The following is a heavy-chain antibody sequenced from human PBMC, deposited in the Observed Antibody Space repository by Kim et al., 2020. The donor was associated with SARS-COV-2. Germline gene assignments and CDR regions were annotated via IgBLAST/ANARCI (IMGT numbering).Heavy chain of an antibody. CDR3: AKDLGMTIFGVVRLIVSAMDV. V-gene: IGHV3-23*01. J-gene: IGHJ6*03. D-gene: IGHD3-3*01. CDR2: ISGSGGST. Sequence: GGSLRLSCAASGFTFSSYAMSWVRQAPGKGLEWVSAISGSGGSTYYADSVKGRFTISRDNSKNTLDLQMNSLRAEDTAVYYCAKDLGMTIFGVVRLIVSAMDVWGKRTTLTVSS. CDR1: GFTFSSYA.